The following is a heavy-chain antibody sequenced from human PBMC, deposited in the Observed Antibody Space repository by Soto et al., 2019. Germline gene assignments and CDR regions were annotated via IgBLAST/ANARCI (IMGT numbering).Heavy chain of an antibody. Sequence: QVQLQESGPGLVKPSETLSLTCTVSGGSISSYYWSWIRQPPGKGLEWIGYIYYSGSTNYNPSLKSRVTISVDTSKNQFSRKLSSVTAADTAVYYCARSIVGATTNFDYWGQGTLVTVSS. J-gene: IGHJ4*02. V-gene: IGHV4-59*01. CDR1: GGSISSYY. CDR2: IYYSGST. CDR3: ARSIVGATTNFDY. D-gene: IGHD1-26*01.